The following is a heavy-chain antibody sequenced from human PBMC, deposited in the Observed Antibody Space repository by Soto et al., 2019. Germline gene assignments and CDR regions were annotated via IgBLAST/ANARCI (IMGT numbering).Heavy chain of an antibody. CDR3: ARVLNGQWYFDY. CDR2: VNTDESRT. D-gene: IGHD6-19*01. V-gene: IGHV3-74*01. Sequence: GGSLRLSCGASGFTFSSYWMHWVRQAPGKGQVCVSRVNTDESRTSYADSVKGRFTISRDNAKNTLYLQMNSLRAEDTAVYYCARVLNGQWYFDYWGQGT. CDR1: GFTFSSYW. J-gene: IGHJ4*02.